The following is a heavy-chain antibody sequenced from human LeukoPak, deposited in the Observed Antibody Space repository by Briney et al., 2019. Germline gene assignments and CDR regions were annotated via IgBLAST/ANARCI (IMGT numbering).Heavy chain of an antibody. Sequence: GGSLRLSCAASGFTFSDYYMSWIRQAPGKGLEWVSYISSSSSYTKYGDSVKGRFTISRGNAKNSLYLQVNSLRAEDTAVYYCARGTGTTAYFDYWGQGTLVTVSS. V-gene: IGHV3-11*06. J-gene: IGHJ4*02. D-gene: IGHD1-1*01. CDR1: GFTFSDYY. CDR2: ISSSSSYT. CDR3: ARGTGTTAYFDY.